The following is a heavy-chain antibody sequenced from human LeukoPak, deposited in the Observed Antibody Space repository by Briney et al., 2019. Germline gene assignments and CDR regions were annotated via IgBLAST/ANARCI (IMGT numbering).Heavy chain of an antibody. CDR3: ARDSMITFGGVLNWFDP. CDR1: GYTFTGYY. V-gene: IGHV1-2*02. Sequence: GASVKVSCKAYGYTFTGYYMHWVRQAPGQGLEWMGWINPNSGGTNYAQKFQGRVTMTRDTSISTAYMELSRLRSDDTAVYYCARDSMITFGGVLNWFDPWAQGTLVTVSS. CDR2: INPNSGGT. J-gene: IGHJ5*02. D-gene: IGHD3-16*01.